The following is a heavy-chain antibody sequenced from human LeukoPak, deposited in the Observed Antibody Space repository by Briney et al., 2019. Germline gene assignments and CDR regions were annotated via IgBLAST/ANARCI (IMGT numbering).Heavy chain of an antibody. CDR1: GGSISSSSYY. D-gene: IGHD3-22*01. J-gene: IGHJ4*02. CDR3: AREYYDSSGYGPPYFDY. Sequence: SETLSLTCTVSGGSISSSSYYWGWIRQPPGKGLEWIGSIYYSGSTNYNPSLKSRVTISVDTSKNQFSLKLSSVTAADTAVYYCAREYYDSSGYGPPYFDYWGQGTLVTVSS. CDR2: IYYSGST. V-gene: IGHV4-39*07.